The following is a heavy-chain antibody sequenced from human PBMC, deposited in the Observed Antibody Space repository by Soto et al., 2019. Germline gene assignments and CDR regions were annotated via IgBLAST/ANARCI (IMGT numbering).Heavy chain of an antibody. Sequence: SAVKVCCKVSGYTPTEISVHWGRQAPGKGLEWMGGFDPEDGEKIYAQKFQGRVTLTEDTSTDTAYMELSSLRSEDTAMYYCATFTPIYSSTWYRYYHGLDVWG. J-gene: IGHJ6*01. D-gene: IGHD6-13*01. CDR2: FDPEDGEK. CDR3: ATFTPIYSSTWYRYYHGLDV. V-gene: IGHV1-24*01. CDR1: GYTPTEIS.